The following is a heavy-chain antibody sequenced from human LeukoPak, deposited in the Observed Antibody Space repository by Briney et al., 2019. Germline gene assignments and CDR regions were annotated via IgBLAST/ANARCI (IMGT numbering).Heavy chain of an antibody. D-gene: IGHD6-19*01. Sequence: ASVKVSCKASGYTFTGYYMHWVRQAPGRGLEWMGWINPNSGGTNYAQKFQGRVTMTRDMSTSTAYMELSSLRSEDTAVYYCAAVSSSGWYFDYWGQGTLVTVSS. CDR1: GYTFTGYY. CDR3: AAVSSSGWYFDY. V-gene: IGHV1-2*02. CDR2: INPNSGGT. J-gene: IGHJ4*02.